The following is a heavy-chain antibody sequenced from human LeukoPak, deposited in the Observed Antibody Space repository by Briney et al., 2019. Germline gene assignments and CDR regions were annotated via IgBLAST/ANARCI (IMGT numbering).Heavy chain of an antibody. CDR2: INPNSGGT. Sequence: ASVKVSCKASGYTFTGYCMHWVRQAPGQGLEWMGWINPNSGGTNYAQKFQGRVTMTRDTSISTAYMELSRLRSDDTAVYYCARVAYYDFRYGMDVWGQGTTVTVSS. D-gene: IGHD3-3*01. CDR1: GYTFTGYC. J-gene: IGHJ6*02. V-gene: IGHV1-2*02. CDR3: ARVAYYDFRYGMDV.